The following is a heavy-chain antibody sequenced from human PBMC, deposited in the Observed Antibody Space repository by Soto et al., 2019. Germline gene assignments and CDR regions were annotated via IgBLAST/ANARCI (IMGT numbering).Heavy chain of an antibody. CDR2: IIPIFGTA. CDR1: GGTFSSYA. Sequence: QVQLVQSGAEVKKPGSSVKVSCKASGGTFSSYAISWVRQAPGQGLEWMGGIIPIFGTANYAQKFQGRVTIAADKYTSTAYMELSSLRSEDTAVYYCAGDDGMQEGNWFDPWGQGTLVTVSS. CDR3: AGDDGMQEGNWFDP. V-gene: IGHV1-69*06. D-gene: IGHD2-8*01. J-gene: IGHJ5*02.